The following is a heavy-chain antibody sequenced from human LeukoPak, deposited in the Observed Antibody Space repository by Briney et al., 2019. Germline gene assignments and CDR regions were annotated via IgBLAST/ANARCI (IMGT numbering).Heavy chain of an antibody. J-gene: IGHJ4*02. CDR3: ANHLACGSTSCPPFDY. V-gene: IGHV3-23*01. CDR1: GFTFSNYA. D-gene: IGHD2-2*01. Sequence: PGGSLRLSCAASGFTFSNYAMSWVRQGPGKGLEWVSTISASGGSTYYADSVKGRFTISRDNSKNPLYLQMNSLRAEDTAVYYCANHLACGSTSCPPFDYWGQGTLVTVSS. CDR2: ISASGGST.